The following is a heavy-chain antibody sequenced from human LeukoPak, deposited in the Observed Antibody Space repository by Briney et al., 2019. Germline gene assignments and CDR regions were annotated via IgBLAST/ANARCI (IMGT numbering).Heavy chain of an antibody. CDR1: GGSISSYY. V-gene: IGHV4-59*01. Sequence: SETPSLTCTVSGGSISSYYWSWIRQPPGKGLEWIGYIYYSGSTNYNPSLKSRVTISVDTSKNQLSLKLSSVTAADTAVYYCARMVGSSGWYRLDYWGQGTLVTVSS. CDR3: ARMVGSSGWYRLDY. J-gene: IGHJ4*02. CDR2: IYYSGST. D-gene: IGHD6-19*01.